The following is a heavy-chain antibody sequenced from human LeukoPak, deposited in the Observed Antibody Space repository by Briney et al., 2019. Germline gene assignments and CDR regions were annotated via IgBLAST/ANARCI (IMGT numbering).Heavy chain of an antibody. V-gene: IGHV4-59*01. CDR1: GGSISSYY. J-gene: IGHJ4*02. CDR3: ASTGETSRPVGFFNY. Sequence: SETLSLTCTVSGGSISSYYWSWIRQPPGKGLEWIGYIYYSGSTNYNPSLKSRVTISVDTSKNQFSLKLSSVTAADTAVYYCASTGETSRPVGFFNYWGQGNLHSVSS. CDR2: IYYSGST. D-gene: IGHD1-14*01.